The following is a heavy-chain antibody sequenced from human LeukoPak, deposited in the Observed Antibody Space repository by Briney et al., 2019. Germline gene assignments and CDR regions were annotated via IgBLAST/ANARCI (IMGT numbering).Heavy chain of an antibody. Sequence: PSETLSLTCTVSGGSISSYYWSWIRQPPGKGPEWIGYIYYSGSTSSNPSLKSRVTISVDTSKNQFSLKVNSVTAADTAVYYCARRGSTEGFDLWGRGTLVTVSS. CDR3: ARRGSTEGFDL. J-gene: IGHJ2*01. D-gene: IGHD3-10*01. CDR1: GGSISSYY. CDR2: IYYSGST. V-gene: IGHV4-59*01.